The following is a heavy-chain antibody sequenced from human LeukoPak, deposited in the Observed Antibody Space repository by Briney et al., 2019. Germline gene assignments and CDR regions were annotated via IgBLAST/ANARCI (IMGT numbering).Heavy chain of an antibody. V-gene: IGHV3-23*01. D-gene: IGHD3-10*01. CDR3: AKCMVRGVIITRGAFDI. CDR1: GFTFSSYA. CDR2: ISGSGGST. Sequence: GGSLRLSCAASGFTFSSYAMSWVRQAPGKGLKWVSAISGSGGSTYYADSVKGRFTISRDNSKNTLYLQMNSLRAEDTAVYYCAKCMVRGVIITRGAFDIWGQGTMVTVSS. J-gene: IGHJ3*02.